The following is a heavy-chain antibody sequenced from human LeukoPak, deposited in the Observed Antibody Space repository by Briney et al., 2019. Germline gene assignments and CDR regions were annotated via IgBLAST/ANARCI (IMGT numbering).Heavy chain of an antibody. CDR2: TSGSGGST. CDR1: GFTFSSYA. V-gene: IGHV3-23*01. CDR3: AKAYNSGSYFDY. J-gene: IGHJ4*02. D-gene: IGHD1-26*01. Sequence: GGSLRLSCAASGFTFSSYAMSWVRQAPGKGLEWVSATSGSGGSTYYADSVKGRFTISRDNSKSTLYLQMNGLRAGDTAVYYCAKAYNSGSYFDYWGQGTLVTVSS.